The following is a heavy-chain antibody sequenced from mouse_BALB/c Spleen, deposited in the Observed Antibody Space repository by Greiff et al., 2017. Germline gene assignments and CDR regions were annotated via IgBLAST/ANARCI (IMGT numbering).Heavy chain of an antibody. CDR3: ARKHYYGSSYGFAY. CDR1: GYTFTSYV. CDR2: INPYNDGT. J-gene: IGHJ3*01. D-gene: IGHD1-1*01. V-gene: IGHV1-14*01. Sequence: VQLQQSGPELVKPVASVKMSCKASGYTFTSYVMHWVKQKPGQGLEWIGYINPYNDGTKYNEKFKGKATLTSDKSSSTAYMELSSLTSEDSAVYYCARKHYYGSSYGFAYWGQGTLVTVSA.